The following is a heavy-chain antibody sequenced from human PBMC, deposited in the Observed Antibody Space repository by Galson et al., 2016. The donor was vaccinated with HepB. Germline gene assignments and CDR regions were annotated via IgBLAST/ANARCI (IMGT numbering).Heavy chain of an antibody. CDR2: IYPGDSDT. Sequence: QSGAEVKKVGESLKISCEGSGYGFATYWIGWVRQMPGKGLEWMGIIYPGDSDTRYSPSFQGQVTISADKSISTAYLQWSSLKASDTARYYCATQGAYGDYGRWYFDLWGRVTLVTVSS. J-gene: IGHJ2*01. D-gene: IGHD4-17*01. CDR1: GYGFATYW. CDR3: ATQGAYGDYGRWYFDL. V-gene: IGHV5-51*03.